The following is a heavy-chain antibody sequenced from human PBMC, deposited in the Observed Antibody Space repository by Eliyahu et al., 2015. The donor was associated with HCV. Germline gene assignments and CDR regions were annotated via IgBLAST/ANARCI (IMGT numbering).Heavy chain of an antibody. CDR2: IYYSGST. CDR3: ARGTEY. V-gene: IGHV4-59*01. CDR1: GGSISSYY. J-gene: IGHJ4*02. Sequence: QVQLQESGPGLVKPSETLSLTCTVAGGSISSYYWSWIRQPPGKGLEWIGYIYYSGSTNYNPSLKSRVTISVDTSKNQFSLKLSSVTAADTAVYYCARGTEYWGQGTLVTVSS.